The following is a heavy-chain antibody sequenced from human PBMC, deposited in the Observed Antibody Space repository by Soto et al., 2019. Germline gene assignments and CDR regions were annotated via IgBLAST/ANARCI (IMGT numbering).Heavy chain of an antibody. CDR1: GDSVSSNRAA. D-gene: IGHD4-4*01. J-gene: IGHJ5*02. CDR3: ARSRSQTYIRFDP. Sequence: PSQTLSLTCAISGDSVSSNRAAWNWIRKSPSRGLEWLGRTYYRSKWYNDYAHSVKSRITINPDTSKNQFSLQLNSVTPEDTAVYYCARSRSQTYIRFDPWGQGTLVTFSS. CDR2: TYYRSKWYN. V-gene: IGHV6-1*01.